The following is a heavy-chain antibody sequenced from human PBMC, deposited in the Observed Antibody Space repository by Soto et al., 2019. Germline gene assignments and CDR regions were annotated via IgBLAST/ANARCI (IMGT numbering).Heavy chain of an antibody. J-gene: IGHJ6*02. V-gene: IGHV1-2*02. D-gene: IGHD2-2*01. CDR1: GYTFTDYY. CDR3: AKDPNIVVVPAATGGMDV. Sequence: ASVKVSCKASGYTFTDYYMHWVRQAPGQGLEWMGWINPNSGGTNYAQKFQGRVTMTRVTSISTAYMELSSLRSDDTALYYCAKDPNIVVVPAATGGMDVWGQGTTVTVSS. CDR2: INPNSGGT.